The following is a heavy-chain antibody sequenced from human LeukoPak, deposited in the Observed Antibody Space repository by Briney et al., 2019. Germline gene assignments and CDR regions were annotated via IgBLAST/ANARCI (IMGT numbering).Heavy chain of an antibody. CDR3: AKENYPSSSWYPYGMDV. J-gene: IGHJ6*02. Sequence: KSSQTLSLTCTVSGGSIRSGGWYWSWIRQHPGKGLEWIGYIYYGGSTDYNPSLKSRVTISVDTSKNQFSLRLSSVTAADTATYYCAKENYPSSSWYPYGMDVWGQGTTVTVSS. D-gene: IGHD6-13*01. CDR2: IYYGGST. V-gene: IGHV4-31*03. CDR1: GGSIRSGGWY.